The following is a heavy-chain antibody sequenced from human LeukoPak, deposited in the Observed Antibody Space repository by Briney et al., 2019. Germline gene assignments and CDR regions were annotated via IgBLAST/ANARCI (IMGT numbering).Heavy chain of an antibody. V-gene: IGHV4-59*01. J-gene: IGHJ5*02. D-gene: IGHD3-3*01. CDR1: GGSISSYY. CDR2: IYYSGST. CDR3: ARALAYYDFWSGTNWFDP. Sequence: SETLSLTCTVSGGSISSYYWSWIRQPPGKGLEWIGYIYYSGSTNYNPSLKSRVTISVDTSKNQFSLKLSSVTAADTAVYYCARALAYYDFWSGTNWFDPWGQRTLVTVSS.